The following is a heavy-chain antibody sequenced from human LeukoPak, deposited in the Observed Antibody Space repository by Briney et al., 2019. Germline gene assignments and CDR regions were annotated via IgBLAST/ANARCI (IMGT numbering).Heavy chain of an antibody. CDR3: VRGTTGYSSSWHDS. Sequence: GGSLRLSCAASGFTFGAYWMHWVRQAPGKGLLWVSRINSDGISTAYADSVKGRFTISRDNANDTLYLQMNSLRAEDTAMYYCVRGTTGYSSSWHDSWGQGTLVTVSS. J-gene: IGHJ4*02. V-gene: IGHV3-74*03. CDR2: INSDGIST. D-gene: IGHD6-13*01. CDR1: GFTFGAYW.